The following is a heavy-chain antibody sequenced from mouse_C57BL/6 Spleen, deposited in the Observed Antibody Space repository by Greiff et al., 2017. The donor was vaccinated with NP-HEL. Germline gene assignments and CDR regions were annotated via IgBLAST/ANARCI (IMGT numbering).Heavy chain of an antibody. Sequence: VTLMESGPGLVAPSQSLSITCTVSGFSLTSYGVHWVRQPPGKGLEWLVVIWSDGSTTYNSALKSRLSISKDNSKSQVFLKMNSLQTDDTAMYYCARQGYSNYEAWFAYWGQGTLVTVSA. J-gene: IGHJ3*01. CDR2: IWSDGST. CDR3: ARQGYSNYEAWFAY. V-gene: IGHV2-6-1*01. D-gene: IGHD2-5*01. CDR1: GFSLTSYG.